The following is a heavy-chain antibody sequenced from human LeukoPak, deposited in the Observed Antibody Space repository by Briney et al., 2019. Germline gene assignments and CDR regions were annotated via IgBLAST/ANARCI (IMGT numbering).Heavy chain of an antibody. CDR2: IYPRDSDT. CDR1: GYSFANRW. V-gene: IGHV5-51*01. Sequence: GESLKISCKGSGYSFANRWIGWVRQMPGKGLEWMGIIYPRDSDTTYSPSFQGQVTTSADKSISTAYLQWSSLKASDTAMYYCATIHYYAGDYWGQGTLVTVSS. J-gene: IGHJ4*02. D-gene: IGHD3-16*01. CDR3: ATIHYYAGDY.